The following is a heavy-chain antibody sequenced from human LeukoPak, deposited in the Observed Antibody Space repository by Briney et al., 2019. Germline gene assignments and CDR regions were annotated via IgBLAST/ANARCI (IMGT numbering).Heavy chain of an antibody. Sequence: GGSLRLSCSASGFTFSSDAMSWVRQAPGKGLEWVSAISGSGAGTHYADSVKGRFTISRDTSKNTLYLQMNSLRADDTAVYYYVTSSSYYWGQGTLVTVSS. CDR1: GFTFSSDA. D-gene: IGHD6-6*01. J-gene: IGHJ4*02. V-gene: IGHV3-23*01. CDR3: VTSSSYY. CDR2: ISGSGAGT.